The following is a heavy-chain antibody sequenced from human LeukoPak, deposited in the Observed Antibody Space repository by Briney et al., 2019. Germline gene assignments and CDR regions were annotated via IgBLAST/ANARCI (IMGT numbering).Heavy chain of an antibody. CDR1: GYTFTGYY. CDR3: ARARSSSYGKNWFDP. D-gene: IGHD6-6*01. V-gene: IGHV1-2*06. Sequence: ASVKVSCKASGYTFTGYYMHWVRQAPGQGLEWMGRINPNSGGTNYAQKFQGRVTTTRDTSISTAYMELSRLRSDDTAVYYCARARSSSYGKNWFDPWGQGTLVTVSS. CDR2: INPNSGGT. J-gene: IGHJ5*02.